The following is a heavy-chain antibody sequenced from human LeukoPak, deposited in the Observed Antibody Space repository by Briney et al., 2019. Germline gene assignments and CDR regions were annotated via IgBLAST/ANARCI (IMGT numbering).Heavy chain of an antibody. CDR2: INPNSGGT. V-gene: IGHV1-2*02. J-gene: IGHJ6*04. Sequence: ASVKVSCKASGYTFTGYYMHWVRQAPGQGLEWMGWINPNSGGTNYAQKFQGRVTMTRDTSISTGYMELSRLRSDDTAVYYCARSHPGPKTMDVWGKGTTVTVSS. CDR1: GYTFTGYY. CDR3: ARSHPGPKTMDV.